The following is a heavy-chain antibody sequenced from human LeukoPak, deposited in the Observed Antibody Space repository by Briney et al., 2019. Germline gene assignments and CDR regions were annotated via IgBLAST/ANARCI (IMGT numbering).Heavy chain of an antibody. CDR3: AKDPVIPAATYLDY. Sequence: PGGSLRLSCAASGFTFSSYAMSWVRQAPGKGLEWVSAISASGGRTYYADFVEGRFTISRDNSKNTLYLQMNSLRAEDTAVYYCAKDPVIPAATYLDYRGQGTLVTVSS. J-gene: IGHJ4*02. D-gene: IGHD2-2*01. CDR1: GFTFSSYA. V-gene: IGHV3-23*01. CDR2: ISASGGRT.